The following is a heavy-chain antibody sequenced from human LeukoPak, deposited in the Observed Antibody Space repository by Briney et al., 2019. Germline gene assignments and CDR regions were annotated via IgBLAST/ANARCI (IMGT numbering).Heavy chain of an antibody. CDR3: ARDCSGGSCYGAFDI. J-gene: IGHJ3*02. D-gene: IGHD2-15*01. V-gene: IGHV4-30-4*01. Sequence: SETLSLTCTVSGASVRSGDYYWSWIRQPPGKGLEWIGYIYDSGSTYYNPSLKSRITISVDTSENRFSLKLSSVTATDTAVYYCARDCSGGSCYGAFDIWGQGTMVTVSS. CDR1: GASVRSGDYY. CDR2: IYDSGST.